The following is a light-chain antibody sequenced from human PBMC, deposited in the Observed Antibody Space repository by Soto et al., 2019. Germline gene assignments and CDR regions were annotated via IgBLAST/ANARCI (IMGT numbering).Light chain of an antibody. J-gene: IGKJ4*01. V-gene: IGKV1-39*01. CDR3: HQTFTPPLT. Sequence: DIEMTQSPSSLSASVGDSVTITCRASQSISNCLTGYRKSPGRAPELLIYAASTLQSGVPSRFSGSGSGPDFTLTISSLQPDDFATYWCHQTFTPPLTFGGGTKVEI. CDR1: QSISNC. CDR2: AAS.